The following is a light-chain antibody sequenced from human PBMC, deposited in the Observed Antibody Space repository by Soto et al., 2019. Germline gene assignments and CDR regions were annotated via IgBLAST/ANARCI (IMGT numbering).Light chain of an antibody. CDR1: QSLTNSF. Sequence: EIVLTQSPGTLSLSPGERATLSCRASQSLTNSFIAWYQQKPGQAPRLLIYDTSSRATGIPDRFSGSGSGTDFTLTISTLEPEDFAVFFCQQYGTSEIIFGQGTRLEMK. CDR2: DTS. J-gene: IGKJ5*01. V-gene: IGKV3-20*01. CDR3: QQYGTSEII.